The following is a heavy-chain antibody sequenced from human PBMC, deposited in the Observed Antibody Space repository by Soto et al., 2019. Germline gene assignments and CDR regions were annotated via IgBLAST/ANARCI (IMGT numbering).Heavy chain of an antibody. J-gene: IGHJ4*02. Sequence: QVQLVESGGGVVQPGRSLRLSCAASGFTFSSYAMHWVRQAPGKGLEWVAVISYDGSNIYYADSVQGRLTVSRDNSEKTLYLRKKSLGREDTVLVFLGGNGGGGDIVATVDYWGRGTLVTVSS. D-gene: IGHD5-12*01. CDR1: GFTFSSYA. CDR3: GGNGGGGDIVATVDY. V-gene: IGHV3-30-3*01. CDR2: ISYDGSNI.